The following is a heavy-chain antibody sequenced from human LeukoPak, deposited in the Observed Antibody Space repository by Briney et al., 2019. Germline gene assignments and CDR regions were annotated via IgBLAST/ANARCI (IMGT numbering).Heavy chain of an antibody. Sequence: SVKVSCKASGGTFNNYHIIWVRQAPGQGLEWMGRIIPILGTANDAQRFQGRVTITADKSTSTTYMELSSLRSEDTAVYYCARLGAGEGYYYGMDVWGQGTTVTVSS. CDR2: IIPILGTA. J-gene: IGHJ6*02. CDR1: GGTFNNYH. V-gene: IGHV1-69*08. D-gene: IGHD4/OR15-4a*01. CDR3: ARLGAGEGYYYGMDV.